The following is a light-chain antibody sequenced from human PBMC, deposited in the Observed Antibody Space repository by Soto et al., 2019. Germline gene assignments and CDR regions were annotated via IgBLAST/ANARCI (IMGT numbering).Light chain of an antibody. Sequence: IQMTQSPSSLSASVEDRVIITCRASQSISNHLNWYQQKPGKDPNLLIFAASSLQSGVPSRFSGSGSGTDFNLTISRLQPEDFATYFCLQEHNYTFTFGQGTKVDIK. CDR3: LQEHNYTFT. CDR1: QSISNH. J-gene: IGKJ1*01. V-gene: IGKV1-6*01. CDR2: AAS.